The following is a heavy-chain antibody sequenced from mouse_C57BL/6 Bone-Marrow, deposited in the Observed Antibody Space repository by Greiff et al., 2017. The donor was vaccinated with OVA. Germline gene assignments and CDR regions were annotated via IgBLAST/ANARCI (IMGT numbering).Heavy chain of an antibody. CDR1: GYTFTDYY. D-gene: IGHD1-1*01. J-gene: IGHJ3*01. V-gene: IGHV1-26*01. CDR2: INPNNGGT. CDR3: ARDGSSWFAY. Sequence: EVKLMESGPELVKPGASVKISCKASGYTFTDYYMNWVKQSHGKSLEWIGDINPNNGGTSYNQKFKGKATLTVDKSSSTAYMELRSLTSEDSAVYYCARDGSSWFAYWGQGTLVTVSA.